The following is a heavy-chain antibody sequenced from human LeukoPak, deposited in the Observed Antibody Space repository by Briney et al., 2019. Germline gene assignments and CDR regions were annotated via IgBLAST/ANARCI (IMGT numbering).Heavy chain of an antibody. CDR3: ASGGAAAGPYDAFDI. CDR1: GGSISSSYYY. CDR2: IYHSGST. V-gene: IGHV4-39*07. Sequence: SETLSLTCTVSGGSISSSYYYWGWIRQPPGKGLEWIGYIYHSGSTYYNPSLKSRVTISVDRSKNQFSLKLSPVTAADTAVYYCASGGAAAGPYDAFDIWGQGTMVTVSS. J-gene: IGHJ3*02. D-gene: IGHD6-13*01.